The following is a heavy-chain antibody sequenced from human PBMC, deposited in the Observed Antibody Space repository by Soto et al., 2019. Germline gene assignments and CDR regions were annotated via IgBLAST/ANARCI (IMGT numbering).Heavy chain of an antibody. CDR3: ARTIVATNADYFDY. D-gene: IGHD5-12*01. J-gene: IGHJ4*02. CDR2: IDWDDDK. CDR1: GFSLSTSGMC. V-gene: IGHV2-70*11. Sequence: SGPTLVNPTQTLTLTCTFSGFSLSTSGMCVSWIRQPPGKALEWLARIDWDDDKYYSTSLKTRLTISKDTSKNQVVLTMTNMDPVDTATYYCARTIVATNADYFDYWGQGTLVTVSS.